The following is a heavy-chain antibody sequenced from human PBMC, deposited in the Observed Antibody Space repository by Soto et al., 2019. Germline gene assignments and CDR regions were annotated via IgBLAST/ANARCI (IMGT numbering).Heavy chain of an antibody. CDR2: INTGNGNT. J-gene: IGHJ4*02. D-gene: IGHD3-10*02. V-gene: IGHV1-3*04. CDR1: GYTFTTYA. Sequence: QVQVVQSGAEVKKPGASVKVSCKASGYTFTTYAIHWVRQAPGQSLEWMGWINTGNGNTYYSQKMQARVTITRDTPASTTYMELSMLSSADTAVYYCARSRVRGGYYIGYWGQGALVTVYS. CDR3: ARSRVRGGYYIGY.